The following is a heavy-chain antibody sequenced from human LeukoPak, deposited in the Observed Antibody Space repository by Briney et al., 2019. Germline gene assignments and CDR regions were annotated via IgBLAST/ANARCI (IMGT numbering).Heavy chain of an antibody. D-gene: IGHD5-18*01. CDR1: GGSFSGYY. J-gene: IGHJ4*02. V-gene: IGHV4-34*01. Sequence: PSETLSLTCAVYGGSFSGYYWSWIRQPPGKGLEWIGEINHSGSTNYNPSLKSRVTLSVDTSQNQFSLKLSSVTAADTAVYYCARGGYSYGFDNFDFWGQGTLVTVSS. CDR3: ARGGYSYGFDNFDF. CDR2: INHSGST.